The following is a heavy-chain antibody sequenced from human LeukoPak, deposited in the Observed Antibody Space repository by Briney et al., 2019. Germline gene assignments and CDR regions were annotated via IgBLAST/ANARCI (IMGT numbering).Heavy chain of an antibody. J-gene: IGHJ5*02. Sequence: SETLSLTCTVSGVSISSYYWSWIRQPPGKGLAWIGCISYSGSSTYNPSLKSRVTISVDTSKNQFSLKVTSVTAADTAVYYCARGVKTGLDWFDPWGQGTLVTVSS. D-gene: IGHD2-21*01. CDR2: ISYSGSS. V-gene: IGHV4-59*01. CDR1: GVSISSYY. CDR3: ARGVKTGLDWFDP.